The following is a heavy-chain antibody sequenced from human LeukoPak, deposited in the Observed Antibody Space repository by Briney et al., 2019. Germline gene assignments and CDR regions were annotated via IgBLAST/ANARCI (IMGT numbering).Heavy chain of an antibody. V-gene: IGHV1-2*02. J-gene: IGHJ4*02. CDR3: ASSIVYCSSTSCYFN. CDR2: INPNSGGT. Sequence: ASVKVSCKASGYXFTGYFMHWVRQAPGQGLEWMGWINPNSGGTNYAQKFQGRVTMTRDTSISTAYMELSRLRSDDTAVYYCASSIVYCSSTSCYFNWGQGTLVTVSS. D-gene: IGHD2-2*01. CDR1: GYXFTGYF.